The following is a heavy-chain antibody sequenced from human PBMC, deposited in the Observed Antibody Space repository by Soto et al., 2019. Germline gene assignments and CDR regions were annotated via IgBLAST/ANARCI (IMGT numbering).Heavy chain of an antibody. CDR1: GFTFSSYA. V-gene: IGHV3-30-3*01. J-gene: IGHJ6*02. Sequence: QVQLVESGGGVVQPGRSLRLSCAASGFTFSSYAMYWVRQAPGKALEWVAVISYDENNKYYADSVKGRFTISRDNSKNTLYLQMNSLRAEDTAVYYCARAGCDGGSCYTLVGLRYGMDVWGQGTTVTVSS. CDR3: ARAGCDGGSCYTLVGLRYGMDV. CDR2: ISYDENNK. D-gene: IGHD2-15*01.